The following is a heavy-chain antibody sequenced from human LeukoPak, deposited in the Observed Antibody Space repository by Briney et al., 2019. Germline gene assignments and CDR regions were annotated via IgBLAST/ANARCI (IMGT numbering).Heavy chain of an antibody. CDR1: GFTFGSYW. Sequence: GGSLRHSCAASGFTFGSYWMSWVRQAPGKGLEWVANIKQDGSEKYYVDSVKGRFTISRDNAKNSLYLQMNSLRAEDTAVYYCARDVYLVGAADYWGQGTLVTVSS. J-gene: IGHJ4*02. CDR3: ARDVYLVGAADY. V-gene: IGHV3-7*01. D-gene: IGHD1-26*01. CDR2: IKQDGSEK.